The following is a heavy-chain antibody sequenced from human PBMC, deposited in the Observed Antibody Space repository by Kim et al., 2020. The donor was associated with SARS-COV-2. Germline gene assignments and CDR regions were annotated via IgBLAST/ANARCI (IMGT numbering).Heavy chain of an antibody. J-gene: IGHJ4*02. V-gene: IGHV3-43*02. CDR2: ISGDGGST. Sequence: GGSLRLSCAASGFTFDDYAMHWVRQAPGKGLEWVSLISGDGGSTYYADSVKGRFTISRDNSKNSLYLQMNSLRTEDTALYYCAKDRYYGSGSYYNLDRGYFDYWGQGTLVTVSS. CDR1: GFTFDDYA. D-gene: IGHD3-10*01. CDR3: AKDRYYGSGSYYNLDRGYFDY.